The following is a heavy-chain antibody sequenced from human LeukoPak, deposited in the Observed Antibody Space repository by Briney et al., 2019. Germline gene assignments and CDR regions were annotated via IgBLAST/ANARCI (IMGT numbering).Heavy chain of an antibody. CDR1: GFTFSGYE. CDR2: ISNDGQKI. Sequence: GGSLRLSCVGSGFTFSGYEMNWVRQAPGKGLEWVSHISNDGQKIYYADSVKGRFSISRDNAKNSVFLQMNSLRAEDTALYYCVRSGNFDVTYLDSWGQGTLVTVSS. V-gene: IGHV3-48*03. CDR3: VRSGNFDVTYLDS. J-gene: IGHJ4*02. D-gene: IGHD1-26*01.